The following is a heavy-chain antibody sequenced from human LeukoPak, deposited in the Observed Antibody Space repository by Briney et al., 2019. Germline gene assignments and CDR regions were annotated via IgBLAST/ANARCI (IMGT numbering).Heavy chain of an antibody. CDR1: GFTFSKHW. CDR3: ARGYSGYDSYAFDI. CDR2: INSDGSST. J-gene: IGHJ3*02. D-gene: IGHD5-12*01. Sequence: PGGSLRLSCAASGFTFSKHWMHWVRQAPGKGLVWVSRINSDGSSTTYADSVKGRFTISRDNAKNSLYLQMNSLRAEDTALYYCARGYSGYDSYAFDIWGQGTMVTVSS. V-gene: IGHV3-74*01.